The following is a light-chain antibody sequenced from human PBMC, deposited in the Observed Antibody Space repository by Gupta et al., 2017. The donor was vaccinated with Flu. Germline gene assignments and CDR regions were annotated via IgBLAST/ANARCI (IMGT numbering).Light chain of an antibody. CDR3: KQQRNCPTT. CDR2: DAS. V-gene: IGKV3-15*01. J-gene: IGKJ2*01. Sequence: PDTLSVSPGERATLSCRASEFISSNLDWYQQRPGQAPRRLIFDASTRATGIPARFSGSGYGTEFTLTIRIRQSEHFAVYYCKQQRNCPTTFGQGTMMEIK. CDR1: EFISSN.